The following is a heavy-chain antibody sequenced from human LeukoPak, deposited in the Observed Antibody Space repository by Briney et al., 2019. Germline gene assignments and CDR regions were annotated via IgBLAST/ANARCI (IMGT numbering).Heavy chain of an antibody. V-gene: IGHV4-59*01. J-gene: IGHJ4*02. Sequence: SETLSLTCAVSGGSISSYYWSWIRQPPGKGLEWIGYIYYSGSTNYNPSLKSRVTISVDTSKNQFSLKLSSVTAADTAVYYCARGEDFDYWGQGTLVTVSS. CDR3: ARGEDFDY. CDR1: GGSISSYY. CDR2: IYYSGST.